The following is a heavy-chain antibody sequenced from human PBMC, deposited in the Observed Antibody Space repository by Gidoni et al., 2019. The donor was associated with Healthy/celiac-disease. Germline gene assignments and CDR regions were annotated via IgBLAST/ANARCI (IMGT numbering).Heavy chain of an antibody. Sequence: QITLKESGPTLVKPTQTLTLTCTFSGFSLSTSGVGVGWIRQPPGKALEWLALIYCDDDKRYSPSLKSRLTITKDTSKNQVVLTMTNMDPVDTATYYCAHSLVARLLDAFDIWGQGTMVTVSS. V-gene: IGHV2-5*02. CDR1: GFSLSTSGVG. CDR2: IYCDDDK. CDR3: AHSLVARLLDAFDI. D-gene: IGHD2-8*02. J-gene: IGHJ3*02.